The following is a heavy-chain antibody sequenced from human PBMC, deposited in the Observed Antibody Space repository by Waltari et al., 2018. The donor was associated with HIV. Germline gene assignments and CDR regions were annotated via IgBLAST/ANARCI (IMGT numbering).Heavy chain of an antibody. CDR3: ARDPFTNYRAVDY. CDR1: GFTFSSYW. J-gene: IGHJ4*02. Sequence: EVQLVESGGGLVQPGGSLRLSCAASGFTFSSYWMHWVRQAPGKGLVWVAMIKNDGSTSYSESVKGRFTISRDNAKNTLYLQMNSLRAEDTAVYYCARDPFTNYRAVDYWGQGTLVTVSS. D-gene: IGHD1-7*01. CDR2: IKNDGST. V-gene: IGHV3-74*01.